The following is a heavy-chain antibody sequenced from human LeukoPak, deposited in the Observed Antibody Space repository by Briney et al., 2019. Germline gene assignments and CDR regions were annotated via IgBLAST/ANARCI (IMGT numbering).Heavy chain of an antibody. V-gene: IGHV3-21*01. CDR3: AKSDSGTYPGDY. CDR2: ISSSSSYI. J-gene: IGHJ4*02. Sequence: GSLRLSCAASGFTFSSSGMNWVRQAPEKGLEWVSFISSSSSYIYYADSVRGRFTISRDNAKNSLYLQMNSLRAEDTAVYYCAKSDSGTYPGDYWGQGTLVTVSS. D-gene: IGHD1-26*01. CDR1: GFTFSSSG.